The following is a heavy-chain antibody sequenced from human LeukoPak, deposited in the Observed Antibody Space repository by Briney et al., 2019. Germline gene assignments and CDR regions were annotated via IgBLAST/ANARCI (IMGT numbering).Heavy chain of an antibody. V-gene: IGHV3-33*01. Sequence: GRSLRLSCAASGFTFSSYGMHWARQAPGKGLEWVAVIWYDGSNKYYADSVKGRFTISRDNSKNTLYLQMNSLRAEDTAVYYCARDSHSGYFDYWGQGTLVTVSS. CDR3: ARDSHSGYFDY. J-gene: IGHJ4*02. CDR1: GFTFSSYG. D-gene: IGHD3-22*01. CDR2: IWYDGSNK.